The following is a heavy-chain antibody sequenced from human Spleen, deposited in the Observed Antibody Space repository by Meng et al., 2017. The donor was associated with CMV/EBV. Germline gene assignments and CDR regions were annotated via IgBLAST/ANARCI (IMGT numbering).Heavy chain of an antibody. J-gene: IGHJ6*02. D-gene: IGHD3-22*01. Sequence: SETLSLTCTVSGGSISGSSYFWGWIRQPPGKGLEWIGSSHYSGSTYYNPSLKSRVTISVDTSKNQFSLKLSSVTAADTAVYYCAREAPYYDSSGYYRYYYYGMDVWGQGTTVTVS. CDR3: AREAPYYDSSGYYRYYYYGMDV. V-gene: IGHV4-39*07. CDR1: GGSISGSSYF. CDR2: SHYSGST.